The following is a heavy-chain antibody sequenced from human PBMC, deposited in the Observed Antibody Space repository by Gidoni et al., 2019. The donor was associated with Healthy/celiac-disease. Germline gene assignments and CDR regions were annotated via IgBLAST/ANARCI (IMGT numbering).Heavy chain of an antibody. CDR1: GSTFSSYA. Sequence: QVQLVESGGGVVQPGRSLRLSCAASGSTFSSYAMHWVRQAPGKGLEWVAVISYDGSNKYYADSVKGRFTISRDNSKNTLYLQMNSLRAEDTAVYYCARALTGGGDRYYGMDVWGQGTTVTVSS. J-gene: IGHJ6*02. V-gene: IGHV3-30-3*01. D-gene: IGHD2-21*02. CDR2: ISYDGSNK. CDR3: ARALTGGGDRYYGMDV.